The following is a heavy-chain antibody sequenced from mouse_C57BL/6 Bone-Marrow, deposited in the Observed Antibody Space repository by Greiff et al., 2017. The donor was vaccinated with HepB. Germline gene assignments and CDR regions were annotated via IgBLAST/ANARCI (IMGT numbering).Heavy chain of an antibody. CDR1: GFTFSDYY. CDR2: ISNGGGST. Sequence: EVKLVESGGGLVQPGGSLKLSCAASGFTFSDYYMYWVRQTPEKRLEWVAYISNGGGSTYYPDTVKGRFTISRDNAKNTLYLQMSRLTSEDTATYYCARHLYYYGSSPYYAMDYWGQGTSVTVSS. J-gene: IGHJ4*01. CDR3: ARHLYYYGSSPYYAMDY. V-gene: IGHV5-12*01. D-gene: IGHD1-1*01.